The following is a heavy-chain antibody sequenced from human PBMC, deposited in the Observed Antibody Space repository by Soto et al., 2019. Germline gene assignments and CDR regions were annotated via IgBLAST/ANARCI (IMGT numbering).Heavy chain of an antibody. Sequence: ASVKVSCKASGYNFMPYGVNWVRQAPGQGLEWMGWISPWKGNTNYAQSFLGRVTMTTDTSTSTAYMELRSLTSDDTAVYYCARDLDPSGSYYTDYWGPGTLVTVSS. J-gene: IGHJ4*02. CDR2: ISPWKGNT. CDR1: GYNFMPYG. CDR3: ARDLDPSGSYYTDY. V-gene: IGHV1-18*04. D-gene: IGHD3-10*01.